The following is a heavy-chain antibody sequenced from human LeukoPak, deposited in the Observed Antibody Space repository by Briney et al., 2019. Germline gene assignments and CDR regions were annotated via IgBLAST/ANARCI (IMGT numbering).Heavy chain of an antibody. CDR1: GFTFSYHW. CDR2: IDGGGSSI. D-gene: IGHD3-22*01. Sequence: GGSLRLSCAASGFTFSYHWMHWVRQVPGKGPVWVSRIDGGGSSISYADSVKGRFSISRDNGKSNLYLHMNSLRVEDTGVYYCARGPGSSGGAYVGDYWGHGSLVTVS. J-gene: IGHJ4*01. CDR3: ARGPGSSGGAYVGDY. V-gene: IGHV3-74*01.